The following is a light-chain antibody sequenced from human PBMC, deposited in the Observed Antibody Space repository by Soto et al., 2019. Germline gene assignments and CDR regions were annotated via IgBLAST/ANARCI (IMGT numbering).Light chain of an antibody. Sequence: DIQMTQSPSTLSASVGDRLTITCRASQSISSWLAWYQQRPGKAPKLLIFDASSLESGVPSRFSGSGSGTEFTLTISSLQPDDFAVYYCQQYNNWPRTFGQGTKVDIK. CDR1: QSISSW. CDR3: QQYNNWPRT. J-gene: IGKJ1*01. V-gene: IGKV1-5*01. CDR2: DAS.